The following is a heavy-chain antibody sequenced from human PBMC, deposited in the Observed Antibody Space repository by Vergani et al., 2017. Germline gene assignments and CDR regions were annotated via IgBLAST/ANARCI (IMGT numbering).Heavy chain of an antibody. J-gene: IGHJ4*02. CDR3: AKYDRAPSGSYWGHIDF. D-gene: IGHD1-26*01. CDR2: VSAKGGTA. V-gene: IGHV3-23*01. Sequence: EVQLLQSGEGWVQPGGSLRLSCAASGFTFNLYAMTWVRQAPGKGREWVSHVSAKGGTAYSSDSVKGRFTISRDNSNNTLYLQMNSLRADDSAIYYCAKYDRAPSGSYWGHIDFWGQGTLVTVSS. CDR1: GFTFNLYA.